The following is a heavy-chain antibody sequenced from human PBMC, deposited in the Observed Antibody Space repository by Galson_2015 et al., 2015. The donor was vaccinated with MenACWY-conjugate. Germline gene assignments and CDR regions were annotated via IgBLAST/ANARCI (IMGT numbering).Heavy chain of an antibody. CDR3: ARLLLFHDSSGYYEKDDY. J-gene: IGHJ4*02. D-gene: IGHD3-22*01. V-gene: IGHV5-10-1*01. Sequence: QSGAEVKKPGESLRISCKGSGYSFTSYWISWVRQMPGKGLEWMGRIDPSDSYTNYSPSFQGHVTISADKSISTAYLQWSSLRASDTAMYYCARLLLFHDSSGYYEKDDYWGQGTLVTVSS. CDR1: GYSFTSYW. CDR2: IDPSDSYT.